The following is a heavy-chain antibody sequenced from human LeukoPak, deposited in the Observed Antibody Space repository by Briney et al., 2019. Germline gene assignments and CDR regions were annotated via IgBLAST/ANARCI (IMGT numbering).Heavy chain of an antibody. J-gene: IGHJ2*01. D-gene: IGHD6-13*01. Sequence: GGSLRLSCAASGFTFSSYWMHWVRQAPGKGLVWVSLISSDGSSTTYADSVKGRFTISRDNAKNTLYLQMNSLRAEDTAVYYCARRRSPAADPWYFDLWGRGTLVTVSS. CDR3: ARRRSPAADPWYFDL. CDR2: ISSDGSST. V-gene: IGHV3-74*01. CDR1: GFTFSSYW.